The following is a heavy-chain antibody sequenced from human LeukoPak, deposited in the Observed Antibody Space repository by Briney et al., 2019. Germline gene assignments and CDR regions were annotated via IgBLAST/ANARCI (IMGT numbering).Heavy chain of an antibody. D-gene: IGHD5-18*01. J-gene: IGHJ6*03. Sequence: PSETLSLTCAVYGGSFSGYYWSWIRQPPGKGLEWIGEINHSGSTNYNPSLKSRVTISVDTSKNQFSLRLTSVTAADTAVYYCARGSYGYGSEEYGYYMDVWGKGTTVTISS. V-gene: IGHV4-34*01. CDR3: ARGSYGYGSEEYGYYMDV. CDR2: INHSGST. CDR1: GGSFSGYY.